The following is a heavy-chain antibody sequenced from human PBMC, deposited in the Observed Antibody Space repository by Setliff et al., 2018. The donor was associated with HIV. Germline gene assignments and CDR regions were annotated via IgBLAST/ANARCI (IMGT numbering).Heavy chain of an antibody. CDR3: ARHAAGPDGPFDY. CDR2: VYHTGST. V-gene: IGHV4-39*01. J-gene: IGHJ4*02. Sequence: SETLSLTCTVSGASISSSSYYWGWIRQPPGKGLEWIGNVYHTGSTYYNPSLKSRVTISVDTSKNQFSLKLSSVIAADTAVYYCARHAAGPDGPFDYWGQGTLVTVSS. CDR1: GASISSSSYY.